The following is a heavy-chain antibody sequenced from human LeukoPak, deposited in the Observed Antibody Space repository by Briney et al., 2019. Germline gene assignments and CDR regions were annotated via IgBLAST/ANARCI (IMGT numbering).Heavy chain of an antibody. CDR1: GFTFTTYA. D-gene: IGHD3-10*01. Sequence: PGGSLRLSCAASGFTFTTYAMTWVRQAPGQGLEWVSSILSGGNTYYSESVKGRFTISRDKYKNKLYVQMNSLRAEDTAVYYCVKSVASGTYYNNDCWGQGTLVTVSS. V-gene: IGHV3-23*01. CDR3: VKSVASGTYYNNDC. CDR2: ILSGGNT. J-gene: IGHJ4*02.